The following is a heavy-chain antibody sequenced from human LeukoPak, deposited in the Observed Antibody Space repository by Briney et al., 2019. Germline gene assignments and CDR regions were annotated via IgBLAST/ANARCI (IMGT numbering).Heavy chain of an antibody. CDR2: INPNSGGT. V-gene: IGHV1-2*02. CDR1: GYTFTGYY. J-gene: IGHJ3*02. D-gene: IGHD5-18*01. CDR3: ARSIQLWHKDAFDI. Sequence: ASVKVSCKASGYTFTGYYMHWVRQAPGQGLEWMGWINPNSGGTNYAQKFRGRVTMTGDTSISTAYMELSRLRSDDTAVYYCARSIQLWHKDAFDIWGQGTMVTVSS.